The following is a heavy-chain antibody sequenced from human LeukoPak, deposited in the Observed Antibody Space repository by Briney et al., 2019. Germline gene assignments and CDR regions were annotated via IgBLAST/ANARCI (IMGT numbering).Heavy chain of an antibody. CDR1: GGSFSGYY. CDR3: ARGRGYSSSWYFC. J-gene: IGHJ4*02. D-gene: IGHD6-13*01. V-gene: IGHV4-34*01. Sequence: PSETLSLTCAVYGGSFSGYYWSWIRQPPGKGLEWIGEINHSGSTNYNPSLKSRVTISVDTSKNQFSLKLSSVTAADTAVYYCARGRGYSSSWYFCWGQGTLVTVSS. CDR2: INHSGST.